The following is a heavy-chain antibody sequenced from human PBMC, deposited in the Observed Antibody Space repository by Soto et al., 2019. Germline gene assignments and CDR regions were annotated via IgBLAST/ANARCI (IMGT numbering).Heavy chain of an antibody. Sequence: TLSLTCAVSGGSISSGGYSWSWIRQPPGKGLEWIRYIYHSGSTYYNPSLKIRVTISEDRSKNQFSLKLSYVTAADTSVYYCARGSGYDFMLIYWGQGTLVTVSS. D-gene: IGHD5-12*01. V-gene: IGHV4-30-2*01. CDR1: GGSISSGGYS. J-gene: IGHJ4*02. CDR3: ARGSGYDFMLIY. CDR2: IYHSGST.